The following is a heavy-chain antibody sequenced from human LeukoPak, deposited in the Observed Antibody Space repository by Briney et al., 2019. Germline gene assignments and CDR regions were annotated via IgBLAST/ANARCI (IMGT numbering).Heavy chain of an antibody. CDR1: GSSISRYY. CDR3: ARDRASAVTTFFDY. D-gene: IGHD4-17*01. Sequence: SETLSLTCTVSGSSISRYYWSWLRQPPGKGLEWIGYIYHSGSTNYSPSLKSRVTISLDTSKNQFSLNLSSVTAADTAVYYCARDRASAVTTFFDYWGQGTLVTVSS. CDR2: IYHSGST. V-gene: IGHV4-59*01. J-gene: IGHJ4*02.